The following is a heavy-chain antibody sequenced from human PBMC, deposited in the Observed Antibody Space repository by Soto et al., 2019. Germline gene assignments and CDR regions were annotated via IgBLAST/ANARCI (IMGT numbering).Heavy chain of an antibody. CDR2: IDPSDSYT. J-gene: IGHJ6*02. D-gene: IGHD2-2*01. Sequence: PGESLKISCKGSGYSFTSYWISWVRQMPGKGLEWMGRIDPSDSYTNYSPSFQGHVTISADKSISTAYLQWSSLKASDTAMYYCARQAGYCSSTSCYPPYYGMDVWGQGTTVTVSS. CDR1: GYSFTSYW. V-gene: IGHV5-10-1*01. CDR3: ARQAGYCSSTSCYPPYYGMDV.